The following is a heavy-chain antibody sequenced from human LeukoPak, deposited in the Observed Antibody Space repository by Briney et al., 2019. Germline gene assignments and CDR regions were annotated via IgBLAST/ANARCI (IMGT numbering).Heavy chain of an antibody. V-gene: IGHV3-23*01. J-gene: IGHJ4*02. CDR2: IVGSGGST. D-gene: IGHD6-6*01. CDR3: AKAANQARPTYFDY. CDR1: GFAVSSNY. Sequence: PGGSLRLSCAASGFAVSSNYMSWVRQAPGKGLEWVSGIVGSGGSTYYADSVKGRFAISRDNSKNTLDLQMSSLRAEDTAVYYCAKAANQARPTYFDYWGQGTLVTVSS.